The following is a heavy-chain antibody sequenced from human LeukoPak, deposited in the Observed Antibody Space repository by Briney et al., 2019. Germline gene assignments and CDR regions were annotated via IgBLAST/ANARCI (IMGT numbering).Heavy chain of an antibody. D-gene: IGHD6-19*01. Sequence: PGRSLRLSCAASGFTFDDYAMHWVRQAPGKGLEWVSGISWNSGSIGYADSVKGRFTISRDNAKNSLYLQMNSLRAEDTALYYCAKDTEPDSSGWYGYWGQGTLVTVSS. J-gene: IGHJ4*02. CDR2: ISWNSGSI. V-gene: IGHV3-9*01. CDR1: GFTFDDYA. CDR3: AKDTEPDSSGWYGY.